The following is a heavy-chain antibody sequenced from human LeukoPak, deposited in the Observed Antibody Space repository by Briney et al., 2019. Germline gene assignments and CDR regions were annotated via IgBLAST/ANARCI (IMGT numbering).Heavy chain of an antibody. CDR1: GFTFSSYW. Sequence: PEGSLRLSCAASGFTFSSYWMNWVSQPPGKGLEWLANIKQDGSEKYYVDSVKGRFTISRDNAKDSLYLQMNSLRAEDSAVYYCTRPTASQSGVVIGTEFWGQGTLVTVSS. V-gene: IGHV3-7*04. CDR2: IKQDGSEK. J-gene: IGHJ4*02. D-gene: IGHD3-3*01. CDR3: TRPTASQSGVVIGTEF.